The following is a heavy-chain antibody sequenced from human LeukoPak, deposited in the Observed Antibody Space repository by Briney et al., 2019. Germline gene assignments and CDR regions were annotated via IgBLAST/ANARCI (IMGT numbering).Heavy chain of an antibody. CDR1: GFTFITYE. D-gene: IGHD3-10*01. V-gene: IGHV3-48*03. CDR3: AREGGVSYYHLDYFDY. J-gene: IGHJ4*02. Sequence: GGSLRLSCVGSGFTFITYEMTWVRQAPGKGLGWVSYISSSGGTIYYADAVKGRFTISRDNAKNSLYLQMDSLRAEDTAVYYCAREGGVSYYHLDYFDYWGQGTLITVSS. CDR2: ISSSGGTI.